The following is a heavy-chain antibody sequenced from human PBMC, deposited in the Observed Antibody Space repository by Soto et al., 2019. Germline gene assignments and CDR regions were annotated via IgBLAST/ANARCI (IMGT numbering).Heavy chain of an antibody. CDR2: IKQDGSEK. Sequence: EVQLVESGGGLVQPGGSLRLSCAASGFTFSTYCMSWVRQAPGKGLEWVASIKQDGSEKYYVDSVQGRFPISRDSAKNSLYLQMDSLRAGDTSVYYCARETYYYGSWGQGTLVTVSS. CDR3: ARETYYYGS. CDR1: GFTFSTYC. V-gene: IGHV3-7*01. D-gene: IGHD3-10*01. J-gene: IGHJ4*02.